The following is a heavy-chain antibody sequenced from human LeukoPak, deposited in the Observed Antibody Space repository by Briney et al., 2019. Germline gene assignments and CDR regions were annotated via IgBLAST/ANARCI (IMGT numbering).Heavy chain of an antibody. Sequence: GGSLRLSCAASGFTFSGYAMHWVRQAPGKGLEWVAVISYDGSNYYHTDSVKGRFTISRDNSKNTLYLQMNSLRAEDTAAYYCAREVLRYFDWLWTEDYYGMDVWGQGTTVTVSS. CDR3: AREVLRYFDWLWTEDYYGMDV. J-gene: IGHJ6*02. CDR2: ISYDGSNY. CDR1: GFTFSGYA. D-gene: IGHD3-9*01. V-gene: IGHV3-30-3*01.